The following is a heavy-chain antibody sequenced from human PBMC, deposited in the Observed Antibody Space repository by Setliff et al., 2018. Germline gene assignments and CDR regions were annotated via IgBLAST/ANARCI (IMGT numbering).Heavy chain of an antibody. V-gene: IGHV3-33*01. CDR2: IWYDGSNT. J-gene: IGHJ6*03. D-gene: IGHD3-3*01. Sequence: LRLSCAASGFTFRSYAMHWVRQAPGKGLEWVAFIWYDGSNTYYGDSVKGRFTISRDNSKNTLYLQMNSLRAEDTAVYYCARDGYYNFWSGYYLSYYYYYMDVWGKGTTVTVSS. CDR1: GFTFRSYA. CDR3: ARDGYYNFWSGYYLSYYYYYMDV.